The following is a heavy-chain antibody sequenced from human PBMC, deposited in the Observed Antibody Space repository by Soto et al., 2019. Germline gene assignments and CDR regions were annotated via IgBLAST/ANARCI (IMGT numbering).Heavy chain of an antibody. Sequence: SETLSLTCAVYGGSFSGYYWSWIRQPPGKGLEWIGEINHSGSTNYNPSLKSRVTISVDTSKNQFSLKLSSVTAADTAVYCCARGAPFCSSTSCSNPKTYYYYYYYMDVWGKGTTVTVSS. V-gene: IGHV4-34*01. CDR1: GGSFSGYY. J-gene: IGHJ6*03. D-gene: IGHD2-2*01. CDR2: INHSGST. CDR3: ARGAPFCSSTSCSNPKTYYYYYYYMDV.